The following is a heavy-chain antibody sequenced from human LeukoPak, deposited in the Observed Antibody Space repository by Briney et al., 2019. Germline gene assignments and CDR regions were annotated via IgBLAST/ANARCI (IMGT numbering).Heavy chain of an antibody. D-gene: IGHD2-2*01. V-gene: IGHV4-31*03. Sequence: PSETLSLTCTVSGGSISSGGYYWIWIRQHPGKGLEWIGYIYYSGSTYYNPSLKSRVTISVDTSKNQFSLKLSSVTAADTAVYYCARERGWIVVPAAIFHAPVPDAFDIWGQGTMVTVSS. CDR2: IYYSGST. CDR1: GGSISSGGYY. CDR3: ARERGWIVVPAAIFHAPVPDAFDI. J-gene: IGHJ3*02.